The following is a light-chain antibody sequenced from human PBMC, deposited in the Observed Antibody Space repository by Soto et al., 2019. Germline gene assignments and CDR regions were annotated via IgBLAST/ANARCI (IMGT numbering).Light chain of an antibody. Sequence: QSALTQPPSASGSPGQSVTISCTGTSSDVGGYNCVSWYQQHPGKAPKLMIYEVSKRPSGVPDRFSGSTSGNTASLTVSGLQAEDEADYYCSSYAGSNIPVVFGGGTKLTVL. CDR2: EVS. V-gene: IGLV2-8*01. J-gene: IGLJ2*01. CDR1: SSDVGGYNC. CDR3: SSYAGSNIPVV.